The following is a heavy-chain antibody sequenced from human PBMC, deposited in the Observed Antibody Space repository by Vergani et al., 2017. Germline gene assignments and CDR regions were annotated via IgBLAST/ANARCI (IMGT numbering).Heavy chain of an antibody. CDR1: GFTLSNYD. CDR3: AKHFRGWGIDY. D-gene: IGHD3-16*01. V-gene: IGHV3-30*02. Sequence: QVQLVESGGGVVQRGGSLRLSCATSGFTLSNYDMQWIRQGPGKGLEFVAFIQFDGSNQYYADSVKGRFTLSRDFSKNTLYLQMNSLRTDDTATYYCAKHFRGWGIDYWGQGTQLIVSS. J-gene: IGHJ4*02. CDR2: IQFDGSNQ.